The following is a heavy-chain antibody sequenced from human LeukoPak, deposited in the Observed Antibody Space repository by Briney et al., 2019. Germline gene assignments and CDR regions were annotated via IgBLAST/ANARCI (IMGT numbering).Heavy chain of an antibody. CDR2: ISTYNGDA. V-gene: IGHV1-18*01. Sequence: GASVKVSCKASGYSFTSYGINWVRQAPGQGLEWMGWISTYNGDAKYAQQLQGRVTMTTDTSTITAYMELRSLRSDDTAVYYCARAPAGFSYGPGDHWGQGTLVTVSS. J-gene: IGHJ4*02. D-gene: IGHD3-10*01. CDR3: ARAPAGFSYGPGDH. CDR1: GYSFTSYG.